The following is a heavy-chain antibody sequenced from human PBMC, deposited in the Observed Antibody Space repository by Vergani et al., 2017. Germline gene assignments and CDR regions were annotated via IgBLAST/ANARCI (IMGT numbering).Heavy chain of an antibody. D-gene: IGHD6-19*01. V-gene: IGHV3-23*01. J-gene: IGHJ3*02. CDR2: LSASDRRT. CDR3: AKVGRSEVAGTLGAFDI. CDR1: GFTFIRHA. Sequence: EVQLLESGGDLVQPGGSLRLSCAASGFTFIRHAMSWVRQAPGKGLEWVSTLSASDRRTHYADSVKGRFTISRDNSKNTLFLQMNRLRPEDTAVYYCAKVGRSEVAGTLGAFDIWGEGTMVTVSS.